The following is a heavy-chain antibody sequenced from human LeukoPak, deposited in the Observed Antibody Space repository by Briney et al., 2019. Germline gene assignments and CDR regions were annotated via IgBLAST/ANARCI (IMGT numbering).Heavy chain of an antibody. CDR2: VYYSGNT. J-gene: IGHJ4*02. V-gene: IGHV4-59*12. D-gene: IGHD6-13*01. CDR3: AREQLVGRFDY. CDR1: GGSISSYY. Sequence: SETLSLTCTVSGGSISSYYWSWIRQPPGKGLEWIGYVYYSGNTNYNPSLKSRVTISVDTSKNQFSLKLSSVTAADTAVYYCAREQLVGRFDYWGQGTLVTVSS.